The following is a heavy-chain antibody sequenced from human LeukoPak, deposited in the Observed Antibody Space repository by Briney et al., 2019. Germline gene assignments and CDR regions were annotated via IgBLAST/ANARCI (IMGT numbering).Heavy chain of an antibody. CDR2: IYHSGST. D-gene: IGHD5-24*01. V-gene: IGHV4-4*02. CDR1: GGSISSSNW. Sequence: SETLSLTCAVSGGSISSSNWWSWVRQPPGKGLEWIGEIYHSGSTNYNPSLKSRVTISVDKSKNQFSLKLSSVTAADTAVYYCARAYRDGCMDYYYYMDVWGKGTTVTVSS. J-gene: IGHJ6*03. CDR3: ARAYRDGCMDYYYYMDV.